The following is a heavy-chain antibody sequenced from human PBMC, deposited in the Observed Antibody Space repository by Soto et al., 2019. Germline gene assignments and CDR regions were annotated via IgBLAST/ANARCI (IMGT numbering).Heavy chain of an antibody. CDR3: ARDGGWGSSWYPGANNQHNWFDP. J-gene: IGHJ5*02. D-gene: IGHD6-13*01. Sequence: ASVKVSCKASGYTFTSYCISWVRQAPGKGLEWMGWISAYNGNTNYAQKLQGRVTMTTDTSTSTAYMELRSLRSDDTAVYYCARDGGWGSSWYPGANNQHNWFDPWGQGTLVTV. CDR2: ISAYNGNT. CDR1: GYTFTSYC. V-gene: IGHV1-18*01.